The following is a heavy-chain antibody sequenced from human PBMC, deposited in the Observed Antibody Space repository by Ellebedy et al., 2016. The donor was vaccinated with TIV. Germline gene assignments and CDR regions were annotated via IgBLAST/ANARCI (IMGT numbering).Heavy chain of an antibody. J-gene: IGHJ5*02. V-gene: IGHV4-34*01. CDR1: GGSFNGYF. Sequence: MPSETLSLTCAVKGGSFNGYFWSWIRQSPGKGLEWLGEINPSGTANYNPSLKSRVTMSVDTPEKQFSLRLTSVTAAGTAVYYCARDPALPRGRFDTWGQGTLVTVSS. CDR3: ARDPALPRGRFDT. CDR2: INPSGTA.